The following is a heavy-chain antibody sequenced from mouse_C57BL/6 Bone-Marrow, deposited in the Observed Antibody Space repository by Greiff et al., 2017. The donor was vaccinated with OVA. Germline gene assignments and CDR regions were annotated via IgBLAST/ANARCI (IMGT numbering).Heavy chain of an antibody. J-gene: IGHJ4*01. CDR2: IDPANGNT. CDR1: GFNIKNNY. Sequence: EVQLQQSVAELVRPGASVKLSCTASGFNIKNNYMHWVKQRPEQGLEWIGRIDPANGNTKYAPKFQGKATITADTSSNTAYLQLSSLTSEDTAIYYCARISYYAMDYWGQGTSVTVSS. CDR3: ARISYYAMDY. V-gene: IGHV14-3*01.